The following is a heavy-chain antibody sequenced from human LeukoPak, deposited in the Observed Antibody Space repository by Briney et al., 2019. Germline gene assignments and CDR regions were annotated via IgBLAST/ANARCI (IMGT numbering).Heavy chain of an antibody. J-gene: IGHJ5*02. CDR2: IYYSGST. CDR3: ARQHYGSRVFSVLNWFDP. CDR1: GGSISSSSYY. Sequence: SETLSLTCTVSGGSISSSSYYWGWIRQPPGKGLEWIGSIYYSGSTYYNPSLKSRVTISVDTSKNQFSLKLSSVTAADTAVYYCARQHYGSRVFSVLNWFDPWGQGTLVTVSS. D-gene: IGHD3-16*01. V-gene: IGHV4-39*01.